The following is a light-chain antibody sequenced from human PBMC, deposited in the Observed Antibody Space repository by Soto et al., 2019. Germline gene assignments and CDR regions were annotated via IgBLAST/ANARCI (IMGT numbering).Light chain of an antibody. Sequence: EIVLTQSPGTLSLSLGERATLSCRASQSGSTNYLAWYQQKPGQSPRLLIYGATSRATGIPDRFSGSGSGTDFILTISRLEPEDFAVYFCHQYGTSPYTFAQGTKVDIK. CDR2: GAT. CDR1: QSGSTNY. V-gene: IGKV3-20*01. CDR3: HQYGTSPYT. J-gene: IGKJ2*01.